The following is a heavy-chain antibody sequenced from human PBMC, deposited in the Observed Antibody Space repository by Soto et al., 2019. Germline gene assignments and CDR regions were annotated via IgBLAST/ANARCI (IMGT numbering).Heavy chain of an antibody. CDR3: ARGQRFSDWFDP. J-gene: IGHJ5*02. Sequence: SETLSLTCTVTGGTISGYYWTWIRQSAGGGLEWIGRIYSSGSTNYNPSLKSRVAISLDTSMNHFSLRLSSVTAADTAVYYCARGQRFSDWFDPWGQGTLVTVSS. CDR1: GGTISGYY. D-gene: IGHD3-3*01. CDR2: IYSSGST. V-gene: IGHV4-4*07.